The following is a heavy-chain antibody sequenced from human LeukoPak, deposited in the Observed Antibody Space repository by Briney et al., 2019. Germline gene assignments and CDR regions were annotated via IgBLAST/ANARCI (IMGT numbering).Heavy chain of an antibody. CDR2: INHSGST. J-gene: IGHJ4*02. D-gene: IGHD6-13*01. V-gene: IGHV4-34*01. CDR3: ARGQQLDHFDY. Sequence: PSETLSLTCAVYGGSFSGYYWSWIRQPPGKGLEWIGEINHSGSTYYNPSLKSRVTISVDTSKNQFSLKLSSVTAADTAVYYCARGQQLDHFDYWGQGTLVTVSS. CDR1: GGSFSGYY.